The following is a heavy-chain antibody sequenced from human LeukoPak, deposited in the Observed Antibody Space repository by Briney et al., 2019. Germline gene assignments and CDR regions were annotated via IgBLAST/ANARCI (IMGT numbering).Heavy chain of an antibody. CDR1: GYTFTSYA. Sequence: ASVKVSCKASGYTFTSYAISWVRQAPGQGLEWMGGIIPIFGTANYAQKFQGRVTITADESTSTAYMELSSLRSEDTAVYYCARGVEMATMAYFDYWGQGTLVTVSS. V-gene: IGHV1-69*13. CDR3: ARGVEMATMAYFDY. D-gene: IGHD5-24*01. J-gene: IGHJ4*02. CDR2: IIPIFGTA.